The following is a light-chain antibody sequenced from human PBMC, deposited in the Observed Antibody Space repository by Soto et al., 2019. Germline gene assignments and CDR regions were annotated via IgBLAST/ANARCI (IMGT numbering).Light chain of an antibody. CDR1: QSISSW. V-gene: IGKV1-5*01. Sequence: DIQMTQSPSTLSASVGDRVTITCRASQSISSWLAWYQQIPGKAPKLLIYDASSLEGGVPSRFSGSGSGTEFTLTISSLQPDDFATYYCQQYASYWTFGQGTKVDIK. CDR2: DAS. CDR3: QQYASYWT. J-gene: IGKJ1*01.